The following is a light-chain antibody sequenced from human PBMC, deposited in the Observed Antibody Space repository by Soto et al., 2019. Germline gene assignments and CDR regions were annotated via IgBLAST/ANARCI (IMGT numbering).Light chain of an antibody. CDR2: GAS. V-gene: IGKV3-15*01. CDR1: RSVSNR. CDR3: QQYYNWPVT. J-gene: IGKJ4*01. Sequence: EILMPQSPATLSVSPGETVTFSCRASRSVSNRLAWYQHKPGQAPRLLISGASNGATGIPPKFSGSGSGTEFPLTVDSLQSDDIAVYYCQQYYNWPVTFGGGTKVEIK.